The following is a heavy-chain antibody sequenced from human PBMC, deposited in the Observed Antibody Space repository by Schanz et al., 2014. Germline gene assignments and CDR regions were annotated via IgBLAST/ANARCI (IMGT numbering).Heavy chain of an antibody. D-gene: IGHD3-9*01. CDR1: GFTFSDHF. CDR3: ARRNFYDKSAAFDY. J-gene: IGHJ4*02. CDR2: SRNKGHSYTS. V-gene: IGHV3-72*01. Sequence: EVQVVESGGGLVQPGGSLRLSCAASGFTFSDHFMDWVRQAPGKGLEWVGHSRNKGHSYTSEYAASVKGRFTISRDESESSLYLQMDSLKTEDTAVYYCARRNFYDKSAAFDYWGQGSLVTVSS.